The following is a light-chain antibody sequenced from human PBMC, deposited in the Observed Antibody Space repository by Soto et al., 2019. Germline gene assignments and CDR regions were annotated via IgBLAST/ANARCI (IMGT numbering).Light chain of an antibody. Sequence: QSALTQPRSVSGSPGQSVTISCTGTSIDVGGYNYVSWYQQHPGKAPKVMIYDVSERPSGVPDRFSGSKSGNTASLTISGLQAEDDADYYCCSYAGSPRYVLGAGTKLIVL. CDR3: CSYAGSPRYV. CDR1: SIDVGGYNY. J-gene: IGLJ1*01. V-gene: IGLV2-11*01. CDR2: DVS.